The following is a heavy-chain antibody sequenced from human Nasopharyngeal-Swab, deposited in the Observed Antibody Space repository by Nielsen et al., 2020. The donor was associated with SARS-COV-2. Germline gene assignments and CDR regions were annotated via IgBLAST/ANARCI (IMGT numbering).Heavy chain of an antibody. CDR1: GFTSSSSD. Sequence: GESLKISCAASGFTSSSSDMHWVRQAPGKGLEWVANIWYDGTNKYYADSVKGRFTISRDNTKNMLYLQMNSLRAEDSSVYFCARAGTGRADPTAWGQGALVTVSS. J-gene: IGHJ5*02. CDR2: IWYDGTNK. CDR3: ARAGTGRADPTA. D-gene: IGHD1-1*01. V-gene: IGHV3-33*08.